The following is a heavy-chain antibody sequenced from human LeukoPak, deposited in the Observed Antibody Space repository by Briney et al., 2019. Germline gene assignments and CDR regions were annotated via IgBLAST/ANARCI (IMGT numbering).Heavy chain of an antibody. CDR3: ARDLTGDRRRGDFDY. CDR2: IKQDGSEK. J-gene: IGHJ4*02. D-gene: IGHD7-27*01. Sequence: GGSLRLSCAASGFTFSSYWMSWVRQAPGKGLEWVANIKQDGSEKYYVDSVKGRFTISRDNAKNSLYLQMNSLRAEDTAVYYCARDLTGDRRRGDFDYWGQGTLVTVSS. V-gene: IGHV3-7*01. CDR1: GFTFSSYW.